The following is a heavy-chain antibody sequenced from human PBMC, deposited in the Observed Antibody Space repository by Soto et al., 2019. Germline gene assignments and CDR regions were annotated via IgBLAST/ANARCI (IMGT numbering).Heavy chain of an antibody. J-gene: IGHJ4*02. CDR2: INYSGST. CDR1: GGSISTFY. V-gene: IGHV4-59*01. CDR3: ARVGGWVSDY. D-gene: IGHD3-16*01. Sequence: KTSETLSLTCTVSGGSISTFYWTWIRQPPGKGLEWIGYINYSGSTNYNPSLKSRVTISVDTSKNQFSLKLSSVTAADTAVYYCARVGGWVSDYWGQGTLVTVSS.